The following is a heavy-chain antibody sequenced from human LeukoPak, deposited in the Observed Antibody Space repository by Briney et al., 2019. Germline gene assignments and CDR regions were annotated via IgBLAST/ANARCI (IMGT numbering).Heavy chain of an antibody. CDR2: IYYSGST. V-gene: IGHV4-59*08. CDR3: ARHIAYYYDSSGYLEDAFDI. Sequence: SETLSLTCTVSGGSISSYYWSWIRQPPGKGLEWIGYIYYSGSTNYNPSLKSRVTISVDTSKNQFSLKLSSVTAADTAVYYCARHIAYYYDSSGYLEDAFDIWGQGTMVTVSS. D-gene: IGHD3-22*01. J-gene: IGHJ3*02. CDR1: GGSISSYY.